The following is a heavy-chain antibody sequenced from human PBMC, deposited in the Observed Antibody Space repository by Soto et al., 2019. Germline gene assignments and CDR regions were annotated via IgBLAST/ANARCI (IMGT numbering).Heavy chain of an antibody. CDR1: AYTFTRYG. D-gene: IGHD2-8*01. Sequence: QGHLVQSGAEVKKLGASVKVSCKTSAYTFTRYGISWVRQAPGQGLEWMGWISGYNGDTNYAQNLQDRVTMTIDTSTTTAYMELRSLTSDDTAVYYCAKNGQPPYYYYGLDVWGQGTTVTVSS. J-gene: IGHJ6*02. CDR3: AKNGQPPYYYYGLDV. V-gene: IGHV1-18*01. CDR2: ISGYNGDT.